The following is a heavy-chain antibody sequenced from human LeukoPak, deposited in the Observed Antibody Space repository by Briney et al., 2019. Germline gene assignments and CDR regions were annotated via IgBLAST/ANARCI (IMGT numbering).Heavy chain of an antibody. V-gene: IGHV3-23*01. CDR3: AKEQRKRHCSEGVCMEGYYFDY. CDR2: LSRGGATT. J-gene: IGHJ4*01. D-gene: IGHD2-8*01. CDR1: GFNFNMFA. Sequence: QTGGSLRLSCTGSGFNFNMFAMNWVRQAPGQGLEWVSGLSRGGATTNYADSVKGRFAISRDKSKNMVFLQMNSLRPEDTAVYYCAKEQRKRHCSEGVCMEGYYFDYWGQGTLVTVSS.